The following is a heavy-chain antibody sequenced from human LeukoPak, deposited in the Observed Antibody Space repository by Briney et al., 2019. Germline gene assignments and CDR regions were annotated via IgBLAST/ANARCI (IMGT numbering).Heavy chain of an antibody. CDR2: ISGSGGST. Sequence: GGSLRLSCAASGFTFSSYAMSWVRQAPGKGLEWVSAISGSGGSTYYADSVKGRFTISRDNAKNSLFLQMNSLRAEDTAVYYCARENDQGFDYWGQGTLVTVSS. V-gene: IGHV3-23*01. J-gene: IGHJ4*02. CDR3: ARENDQGFDY. D-gene: IGHD3-16*01. CDR1: GFTFSSYA.